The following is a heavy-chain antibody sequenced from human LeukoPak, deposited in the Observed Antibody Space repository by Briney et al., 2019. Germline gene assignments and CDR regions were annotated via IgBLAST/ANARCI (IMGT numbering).Heavy chain of an antibody. CDR2: ISWNSGSI. D-gene: IGHD1-7*01. J-gene: IGHJ4*02. Sequence: GGSLRLSCAASGFTFDDYAMHWVRQAPGKGLEWVSGISWNSGSIGYADSVKGRFTISRDNAKNSLYLQMNSLRAEDTALYYCAAGGWNYWALFDYWGQGTLVTVSS. V-gene: IGHV3-9*01. CDR3: AAGGWNYWALFDY. CDR1: GFTFDDYA.